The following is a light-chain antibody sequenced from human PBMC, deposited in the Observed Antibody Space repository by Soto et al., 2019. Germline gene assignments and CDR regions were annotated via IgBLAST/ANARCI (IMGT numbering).Light chain of an antibody. J-gene: IGLJ1*01. Sequence: QSALTQPASVSGSPGQSITISCTGTSSDVGAYNYVSWYQQYPGKAPKLMIYGVSNRPSGVSNRFSGSKSGNTASLTISGLQADDEADYYCATWDDSLNGYVFGTGTKVTVL. CDR1: SSDVGAYNY. CDR2: GVS. V-gene: IGLV2-14*01. CDR3: ATWDDSLNGYV.